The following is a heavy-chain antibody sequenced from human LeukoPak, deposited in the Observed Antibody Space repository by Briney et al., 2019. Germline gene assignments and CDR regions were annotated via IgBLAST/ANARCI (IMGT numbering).Heavy chain of an antibody. V-gene: IGHV3-30*04. D-gene: IGHD5-24*01. J-gene: IGHJ5*02. Sequence: GGSLRLSCAASGFTFSSYAMHWVRQAPGKGLEWVAVISYDRSNKYYADSVKGRFTISRDNSKNTLYLQMNSLRAEVTAVYYCARDLLGRWLQFWFDPWGQGTLVTVSS. CDR3: ARDLLGRWLQFWFDP. CDR1: GFTFSSYA. CDR2: ISYDRSNK.